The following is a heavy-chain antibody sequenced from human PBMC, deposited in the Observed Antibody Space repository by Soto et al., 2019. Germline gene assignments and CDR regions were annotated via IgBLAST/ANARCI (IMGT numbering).Heavy chain of an antibody. V-gene: IGHV3-23*01. Sequence: GGSLRLSCAASGFTFSNYAMSWVRQAPGKGLEWVSAISGPGGVTYYADSVKGRFTISRENSKNTLYLQMDSLRVDETAVYYCAKDLYFPVTTPFDSWGQGTLVTVSS. CDR1: GFTFSNYA. J-gene: IGHJ4*02. CDR3: AKDLYFPVTTPFDS. CDR2: ISGPGGVT. D-gene: IGHD4-17*01.